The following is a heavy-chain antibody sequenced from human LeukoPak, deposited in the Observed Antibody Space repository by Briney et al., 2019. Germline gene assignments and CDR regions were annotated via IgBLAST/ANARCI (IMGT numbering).Heavy chain of an antibody. V-gene: IGHV1-46*01. CDR3: ARAGAYRYGGGDAFDI. CDR2: INPSGTT. CDR1: GYTFTSYY. J-gene: IGHJ3*02. D-gene: IGHD5-18*01. Sequence: ASVKVSCKASGYTFTSYYLHWLRQAPGQGLEWMGVINPSGTTGYAQKFQGRDTMTRDTSTSTVYLEPSSLRSEDTAVYYCARAGAYRYGGGDAFDIWGQRTMVTVSS.